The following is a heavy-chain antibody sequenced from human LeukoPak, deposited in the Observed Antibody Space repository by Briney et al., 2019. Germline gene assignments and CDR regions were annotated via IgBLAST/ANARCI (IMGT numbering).Heavy chain of an antibody. CDR1: GGSISSYY. Sequence: KASETLSLTCTVSGGSISSYYWSWIRQPAGKGLEWIGRIYTSGSTNYNPSLKSRVTMSVDTSKNQFSLELSSVTAADTAVYYCAREGGYDFWSGSLSAVDYWGQGTLVTVSS. D-gene: IGHD3-3*01. J-gene: IGHJ4*02. CDR3: AREGGYDFWSGSLSAVDY. V-gene: IGHV4-4*07. CDR2: IYTSGST.